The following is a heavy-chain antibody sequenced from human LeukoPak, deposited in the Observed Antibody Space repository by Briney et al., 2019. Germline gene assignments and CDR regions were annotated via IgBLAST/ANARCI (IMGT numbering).Heavy chain of an antibody. V-gene: IGHV3-9*01. D-gene: IGHD5-12*01. Sequence: GGSLRLSCAASGFTFDDYAMHWVRQAPGKGLEWVSGISWNSGSIGYADSVKGRFTISRDNAKSSLYLQMNSLRAEDTALYYCAKGMDSGYDYAFDYWGQGTLVTVSS. J-gene: IGHJ4*02. CDR3: AKGMDSGYDYAFDY. CDR2: ISWNSGSI. CDR1: GFTFDDYA.